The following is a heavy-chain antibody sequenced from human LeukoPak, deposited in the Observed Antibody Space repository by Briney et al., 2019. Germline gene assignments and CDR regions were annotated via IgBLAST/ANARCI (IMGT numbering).Heavy chain of an antibody. V-gene: IGHV1-3*04. CDR2: INTVNANT. J-gene: IGHJ4*02. CDR1: GYTFTSYS. CDR3: ARAKVDAAMPMDY. Sequence: GASVKVSCKASGYTFTSYSIHWVRQAPGQKLEWMGWINTVNANTKYSQSFQGTVTITRDTSASTAYMELNSLRSEDTAVYYCARAKVDAAMPMDYWGQGTLLTVSS. D-gene: IGHD5-18*01.